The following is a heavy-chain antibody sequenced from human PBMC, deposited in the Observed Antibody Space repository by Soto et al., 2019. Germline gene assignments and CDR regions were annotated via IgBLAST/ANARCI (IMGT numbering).Heavy chain of an antibody. J-gene: IGHJ4*02. Sequence: QVQLQQWGAGLLKPSETLSLTCAVYGGSFRGYYWSWIRQPPGKGLEWIGEINHSGSTNYNPSLKSRVTISVDTSKNQFSLKLSSVNAADTAVYYCASQICSGGSCYLSLTYWGQGTLVTVSS. V-gene: IGHV4-34*01. D-gene: IGHD2-15*01. CDR3: ASQICSGGSCYLSLTY. CDR2: INHSGST. CDR1: GGSFRGYY.